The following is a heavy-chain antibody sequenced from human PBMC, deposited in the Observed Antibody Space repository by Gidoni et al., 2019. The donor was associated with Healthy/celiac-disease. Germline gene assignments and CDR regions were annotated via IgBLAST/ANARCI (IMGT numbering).Heavy chain of an antibody. CDR3: ARDKVAYYDFWSGYYTWGYFDL. Sequence: EVQLVESGGGLVQPGGSLRLSCAASGFTVSSNYMSWVRQAPGKGLEWVSVIYSGGSTYYADSVKGRFTISRDNSKNTLYLQMNSLRAEDTAVYYCARDKVAYYDFWSGYYTWGYFDLWGRGTLVTVSS. J-gene: IGHJ2*01. CDR2: IYSGGST. CDR1: GFTVSSNY. V-gene: IGHV3-66*02. D-gene: IGHD3-3*01.